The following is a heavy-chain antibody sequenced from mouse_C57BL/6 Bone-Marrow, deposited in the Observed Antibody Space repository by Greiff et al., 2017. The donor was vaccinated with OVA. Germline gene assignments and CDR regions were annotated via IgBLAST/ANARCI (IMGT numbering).Heavy chain of an antibody. CDR1: GFTFSDYY. CDR3: ARDRVYFDY. Sequence: EVKLMESEGGLVQPGSSMKLSCTASGFTFSDYYMAWVRQFPEKGLEWVANINYDGSSTYYLASLTSRFIISRDNAKNILYLQMSSLKSEDTDTYDCARDRVYFDYWGQGTTLTVSS. J-gene: IGHJ2*01. CDR2: INYDGSST. D-gene: IGHD3-1*01. V-gene: IGHV5-16*01.